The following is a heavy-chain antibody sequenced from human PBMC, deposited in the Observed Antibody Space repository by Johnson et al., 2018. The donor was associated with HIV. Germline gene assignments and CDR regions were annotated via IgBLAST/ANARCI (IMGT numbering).Heavy chain of an antibody. V-gene: IGHV3-30*18. CDR1: GFTFSSYG. J-gene: IGHJ3*02. CDR2: ISYDGSNK. Sequence: QMQLVESGGGVVQPGRSLRVSCAASGFTFSSYGMHWVRQAPGKGLEWLAVISYDGSNKYYGDSVKGRFTISRENSKNTLYLQMNSLRAEDTAVYYWAKVGATVVTPRGEAFDIWGQGAMVTVSS. D-gene: IGHD4-23*01. CDR3: AKVGATVVTPRGEAFDI.